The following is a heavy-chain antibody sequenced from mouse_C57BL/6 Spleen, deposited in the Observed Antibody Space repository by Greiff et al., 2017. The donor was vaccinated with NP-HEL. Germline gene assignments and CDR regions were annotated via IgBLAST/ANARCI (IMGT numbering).Heavy chain of an antibody. V-gene: IGHV5-16*01. CDR2: INYDGSST. CDR3: ARVPVDWYFDV. D-gene: IGHD1-1*01. CDR1: GFTFSDYY. J-gene: IGHJ1*03. Sequence: EVMLVESEGGLVQPGSSMKLSCTASGFTFSDYYMAWVRQVPEKGLEWVANINYDGSSTYYLDSLKSRFIISRDNAKNILYLQMSSLKSEDTATYYCARVPVDWYFDVWGTGTTVTVSS.